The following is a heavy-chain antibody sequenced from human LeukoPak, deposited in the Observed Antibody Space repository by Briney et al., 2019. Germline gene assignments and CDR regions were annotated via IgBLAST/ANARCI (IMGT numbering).Heavy chain of an antibody. J-gene: IGHJ5*02. Sequence: ASVKVSCKASGYTFTSYGIGWVRQAPGQGLEWMGWISAYNGNTNYAQKLQGRVTMTTDTSTSTAYMELRSLRSDDTAVYYCARYIPLTTYSSSLPTNWFDPWGQGTLVTVSS. D-gene: IGHD6-13*01. V-gene: IGHV1-18*01. CDR2: ISAYNGNT. CDR3: ARYIPLTTYSSSLPTNWFDP. CDR1: GYTFTSYG.